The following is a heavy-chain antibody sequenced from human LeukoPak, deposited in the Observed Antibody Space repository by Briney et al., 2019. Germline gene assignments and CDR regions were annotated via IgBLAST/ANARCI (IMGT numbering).Heavy chain of an antibody. V-gene: IGHV3-9*01. J-gene: IGHJ4*02. D-gene: IGHD6-25*01. Sequence: GGSLRLSCAASGFTFDDYAMHWVRQAPGKGLEWVSGISWNSGSIGYADSVKGRFTISRDNAKNSLYLQMNSLRAEDTALYYCAKDPNYSSGWYLNYWGQGTLVTVSS. CDR1: GFTFDDYA. CDR3: AKDPNYSSGWYLNY. CDR2: ISWNSGSI.